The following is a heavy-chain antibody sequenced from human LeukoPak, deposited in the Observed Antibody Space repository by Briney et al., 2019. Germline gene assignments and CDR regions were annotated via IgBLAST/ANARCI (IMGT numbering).Heavy chain of an antibody. CDR3: ARGVCLTKNFDY. D-gene: IGHD4/OR15-4a*01. V-gene: IGHV3-21*01. J-gene: IGHJ4*02. CDR2: ISSSSSYI. Sequence: GGSLRLSCAASGFTFSSYSMNWVRQAPGKGLEWVSSISSSSSYIYYADSVKGRFTISRDNAKNSLYLQMNSLRAEDTAVYYCARGVCLTKNFDYWGQGTLVTVSS. CDR1: GFTFSSYS.